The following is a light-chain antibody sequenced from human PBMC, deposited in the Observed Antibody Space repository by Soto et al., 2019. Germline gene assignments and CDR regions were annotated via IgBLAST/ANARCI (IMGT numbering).Light chain of an antibody. CDR3: QQSYGMQLT. CDR2: LAS. J-gene: IGKJ4*01. V-gene: IGKV4-1*01. Sequence: IVMTQSPDSLAVSLGERAAIHCRSSQSVLDSSNNVNYLSWYQQKPGQPPKLLIYLASTREYGVPDRFSGRGSGTEFTLTLSSLQVEDVAVYYCQQSYGMQLTFGGGTKVDIK. CDR1: QSVLDSSNNVNY.